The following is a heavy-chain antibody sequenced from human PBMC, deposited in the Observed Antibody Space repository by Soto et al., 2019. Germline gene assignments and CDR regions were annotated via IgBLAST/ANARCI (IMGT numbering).Heavy chain of an antibody. J-gene: IGHJ6*02. CDR3: ARAPTGAVPYYYYYGMDV. CDR2: INPNSGGT. CDR1: GYTFTGYY. V-gene: IGHV1-2*02. Sequence: QVQLVQSGAEVKKPGASVKVSCKASGYTFTGYYMHWVRQAPGQGLEWMGWINPNSGGTNYAQKVQGRVTMTRDTSISTAYMELSRLRSDDTAVYYCARAPTGAVPYYYYYGMDVWGQGTTVTVSS. D-gene: IGHD7-27*01.